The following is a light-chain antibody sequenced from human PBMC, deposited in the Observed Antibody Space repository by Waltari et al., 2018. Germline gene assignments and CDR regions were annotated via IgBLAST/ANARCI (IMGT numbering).Light chain of an antibody. V-gene: IGLV2-11*01. J-gene: IGLJ3*02. Sequence: SALTQPRSVSGSPGQSVTISCTGTTNDLGSYNYVSWYQQHPGKAPKLIILDVTKRPSGVPDRLSGSKSGNTASLTISGLRAEDEAEYYCCSYAGSYTWLFGGGTKLTVV. CDR3: CSYAGSYTWL. CDR2: DVT. CDR1: TNDLGSYNY.